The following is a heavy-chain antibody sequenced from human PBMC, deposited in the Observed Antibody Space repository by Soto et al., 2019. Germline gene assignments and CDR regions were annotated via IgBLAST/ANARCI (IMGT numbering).Heavy chain of an antibody. CDR3: ARRKERSGPHYFDY. V-gene: IGHV1-2*02. CDR2: INPNSGGT. D-gene: IGHD6-25*01. J-gene: IGHJ4*02. CDR1: GYTFTGYY. Sequence: ASVKVSCKASGYTFTGYYMHWVRQAPGQGLEWMGWINPNSGGTNYAQKFQGRVTMTRDTSISTVYMELSGLRTDDTAVDYCARRKERSGPHYFDYWGQGSQVTVSS.